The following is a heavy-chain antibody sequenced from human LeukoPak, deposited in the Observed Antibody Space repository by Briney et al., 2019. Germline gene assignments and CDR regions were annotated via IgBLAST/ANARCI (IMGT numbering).Heavy chain of an antibody. CDR2: ISGSGGST. D-gene: IGHD3-3*01. CDR1: GFTFSSYA. V-gene: IGHV3-23*01. Sequence: PGGSLRLSCAASGFTFSSYAMSWVRQAPGKGLEWVSAISGSGGSTYYADSVKGRFTISRDNSKNTLYLQMNSLRAEDTAVYYCAKPGYYDFWSGYYTPYYYYYGMDVWGQGTTDTVSS. J-gene: IGHJ6*02. CDR3: AKPGYYDFWSGYYTPYYYYYGMDV.